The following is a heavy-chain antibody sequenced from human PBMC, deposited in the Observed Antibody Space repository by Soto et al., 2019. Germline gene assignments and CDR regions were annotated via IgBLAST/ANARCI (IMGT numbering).Heavy chain of an antibody. V-gene: IGHV4-39*01. CDR3: ARLGPQRSSWYVPDY. Sequence: QLQLQESGPGLVKPSETLSLTCTVSGGSISSSSYYWGWIRQPPGKGLEWIGSIYYSGSTYYNPSLKSRVTISVDTSKNQFSLKLSSVTAADTAVYYCARLGPQRSSWYVPDYWGQGTLVTVSS. J-gene: IGHJ4*02. CDR1: GGSISSSSYY. CDR2: IYYSGST. D-gene: IGHD6-13*01.